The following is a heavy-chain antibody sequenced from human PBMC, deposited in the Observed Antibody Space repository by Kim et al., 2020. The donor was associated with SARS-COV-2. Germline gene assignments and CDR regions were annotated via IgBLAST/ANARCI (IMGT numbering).Heavy chain of an antibody. D-gene: IGHD4-17*01. J-gene: IGHJ6*02. V-gene: IGHV3-30*02. Sequence: KGRFTISRDNSKNTLYLQINSLRAEDTAVYYCAKVDSTVTTSYYYYGMDVWGQGTTVTVSS. CDR3: AKVDSTVTTSYYYYGMDV.